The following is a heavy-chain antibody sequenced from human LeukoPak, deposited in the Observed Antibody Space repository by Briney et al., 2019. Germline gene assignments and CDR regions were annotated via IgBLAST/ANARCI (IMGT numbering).Heavy chain of an antibody. CDR2: IYSGGST. Sequence: GGSLRLSCAASGFTVSSNYMSWVRQAPGKGLEWVSVIYSGGSTYYSDSVKGRFTISRDNSKNTLYLQMNSLRAEDTAVYYCAKGVGGSANYYYMDVWGKGTTVTVSS. CDR3: AKGVGGSANYYYMDV. V-gene: IGHV3-66*01. D-gene: IGHD3-10*01. CDR1: GFTVSSNY. J-gene: IGHJ6*03.